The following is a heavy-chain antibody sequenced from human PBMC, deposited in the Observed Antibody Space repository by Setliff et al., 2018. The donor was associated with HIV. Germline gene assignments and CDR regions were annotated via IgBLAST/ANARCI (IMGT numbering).Heavy chain of an antibody. J-gene: IGHJ5*01. D-gene: IGHD3-3*01. CDR2: IYPGDSDT. V-gene: IGHV5-51*01. CDR3: ARQPTDTSGYNNWFDS. Sequence: GESLKISCKGFGYIFGLYWIAWVRQMPGKGLEWMGIIYPGDSDTRYSPSFEGQVTMSADKSINTAYLQWNSLKASDTAMYYCARQPTDTSGYNNWFDSWGQGTLVTVSS. CDR1: GYIFGLYW.